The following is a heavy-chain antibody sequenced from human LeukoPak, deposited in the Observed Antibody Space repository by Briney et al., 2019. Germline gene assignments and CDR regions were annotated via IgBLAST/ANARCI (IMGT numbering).Heavy chain of an antibody. V-gene: IGHV4-39*07. CDR3: ARDRRGLRRQNWFDP. J-gene: IGHJ5*02. D-gene: IGHD3-16*01. CDR2: IYYSGST. CDR1: GGSISSSSYY. Sequence: TSETLSLTCTVSGGSISSSSYYWGWIRQPPGKGLEWIGSIYYSGSTYYNPSLKSRVIISVDTSKNQFSLKLSSVTAADTAVYYCARDRRGLRRQNWFDPWGQGTLVTVSS.